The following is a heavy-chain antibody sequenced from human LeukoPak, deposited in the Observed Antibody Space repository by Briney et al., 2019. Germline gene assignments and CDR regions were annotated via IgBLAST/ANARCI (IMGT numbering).Heavy chain of an antibody. J-gene: IGHJ4*02. CDR3: AEDRSNYGSGSSEFDY. CDR1: GFTFSSYA. V-gene: IGHV3-23*01. D-gene: IGHD3-10*01. CDR2: ISGSGGST. Sequence: GGSLRLSCAASGFTFSSYAMSWVRQAPGKGLEWVSAISGSGGSTYYADSVKGRFTISRDNSKNTLYLQMNSLRAEDTAVYYCAEDRSNYGSGSSEFDYWGQGTLVTVSS.